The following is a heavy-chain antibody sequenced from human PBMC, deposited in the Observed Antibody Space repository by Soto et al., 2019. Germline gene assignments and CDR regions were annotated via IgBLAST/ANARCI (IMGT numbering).Heavy chain of an antibody. V-gene: IGHV1-69*13. D-gene: IGHD2-15*01. CDR2: IIPIFGTA. Sequence: ASVKVPCKASGGTGSSYAISWVRQAPGQGLEWMGGIIPIFGTANYAQKFQGRVTITADESTSTAYMELSSLRSEDTAVYYCARKTLAATYYFDYWGQGTLVTVSS. CDR1: GGTGSSYA. J-gene: IGHJ4*02. CDR3: ARKTLAATYYFDY.